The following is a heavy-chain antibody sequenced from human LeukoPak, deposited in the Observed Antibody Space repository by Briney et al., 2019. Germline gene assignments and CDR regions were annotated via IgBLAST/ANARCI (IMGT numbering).Heavy chain of an antibody. V-gene: IGHV4-30-2*01. CDR3: ARGLSQWHAFDI. D-gene: IGHD6-19*01. CDR2: IYHSGST. CDR1: GGSISSGGYS. Sequence: NPSQTLSLTCAVSGGSISSGGYSWSWIRQPPGKGLEWTGYIYHSGSTYYNPSLKSRVTISVDRSKNQFSLKLSSVTAADTAVYYCARGLSQWHAFDIWGQGTMVTVSS. J-gene: IGHJ3*02.